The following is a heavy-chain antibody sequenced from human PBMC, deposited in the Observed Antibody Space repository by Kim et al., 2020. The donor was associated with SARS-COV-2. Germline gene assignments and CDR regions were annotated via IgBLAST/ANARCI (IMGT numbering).Heavy chain of an antibody. CDR1: GFTFGDYA. CDR2: ISWSGGSV. D-gene: IGHD3-9*01. J-gene: IGHJ6*02. CDR3: AKDMGYDIMTGYKWYYYYYGMDV. V-gene: IGHV3-9*01. Sequence: GGSLRLSCAASGFTFGDYAMHWVRQAPGKGLEWVSGISWSGGSVGYADSVKGRFTISRDNAKNSLYLQMNSLRAEDTAMYYCAKDMGYDIMTGYKWYYYYYGMDVWGQATTVTVSS.